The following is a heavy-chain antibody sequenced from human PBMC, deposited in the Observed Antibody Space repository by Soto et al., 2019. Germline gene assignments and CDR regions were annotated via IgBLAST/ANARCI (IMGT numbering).Heavy chain of an antibody. V-gene: IGHV4-34*01. CDR2: INHSGST. D-gene: IGHD4-17*01. Sequence: PSETLSLTCAVYGGSFSGYYWSWIRQPPGKGLEWIGEINHSGSTNYNPSLKSRVTISVDTSKNQFSLKLSSVTAADTAVYYCARGVYGDSHFDYWGQGTLVTVSS. CDR3: ARGVYGDSHFDY. J-gene: IGHJ4*02. CDR1: GGSFSGYY.